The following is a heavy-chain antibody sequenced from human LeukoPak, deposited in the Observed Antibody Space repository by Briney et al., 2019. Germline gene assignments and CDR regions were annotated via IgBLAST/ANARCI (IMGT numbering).Heavy chain of an antibody. Sequence: GGSLRLSCAASGFTFDDYGMHWVRQAPGKGLEWVSRISWNSGTIAYADSVKGRFTISRDNAKTSLYLQMNSLRAEDTALYYCAKDYTFFGVVPDAFDIWGQGTMVTVSS. J-gene: IGHJ3*02. D-gene: IGHD3-3*01. V-gene: IGHV3-9*01. CDR2: ISWNSGTI. CDR3: AKDYTFFGVVPDAFDI. CDR1: GFTFDDYG.